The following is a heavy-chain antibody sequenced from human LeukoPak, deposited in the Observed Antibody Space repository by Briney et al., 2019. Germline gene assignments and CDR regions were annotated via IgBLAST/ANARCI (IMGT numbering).Heavy chain of an antibody. D-gene: IGHD2-15*01. CDR1: GGSISSYY. V-gene: IGHV4-59*01. CDR3: ATRVSGVVVAPYWYFDL. J-gene: IGHJ2*01. CDR2: IYYSGST. Sequence: PSETLSLTCTVSGGSISSYYWSWIRQPPGKGLEWMGYIYYSGSTNYNPSLKSRVTIPVDTSKKQVSLKLSSVTAADTAVYYCATRVSGVVVAPYWYFDLWGRGTLVTVFS.